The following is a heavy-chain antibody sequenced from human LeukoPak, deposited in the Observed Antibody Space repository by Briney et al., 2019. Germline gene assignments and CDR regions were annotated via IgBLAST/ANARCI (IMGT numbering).Heavy chain of an antibody. D-gene: IGHD3-3*01. V-gene: IGHV4-59*08. CDR1: GGSISSYY. CDR2: IYYSGST. CDR3: ARNSYDFWRGNWFDP. Sequence: SETLSLTCTVSGGSISSYYWSWIRQPPGKGLEWIGYIYYSGSTNYNPSLKSRVTISVDTSKNQFSLKLSSVTAADTAVYYCARNSYDFWRGNWFDPWGQEPLVTVSS. J-gene: IGHJ5*02.